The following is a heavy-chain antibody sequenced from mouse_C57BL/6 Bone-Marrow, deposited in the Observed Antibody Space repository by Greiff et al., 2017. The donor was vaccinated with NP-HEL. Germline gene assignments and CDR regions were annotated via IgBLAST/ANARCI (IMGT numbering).Heavy chain of an antibody. V-gene: IGHV1-74*01. J-gene: IGHJ3*01. CDR3: AIYRDDDAAWFAY. D-gene: IGHD2-12*01. Sequence: QVQLKQPGAELVKPGASVKVSCKASGYTFTSYWMHWVKQRPGQGLEWIGRIHPSDSDTNYNQKFKGKATLTVDKSSSKAYMQLSSLTSEDSAVYYCAIYRDDDAAWFAYWGQGTLVTVSA. CDR1: GYTFTSYW. CDR2: IHPSDSDT.